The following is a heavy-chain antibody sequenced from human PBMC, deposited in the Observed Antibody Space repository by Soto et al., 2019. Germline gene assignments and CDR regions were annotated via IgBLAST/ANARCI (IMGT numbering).Heavy chain of an antibody. CDR1: GGSISSSSYY. D-gene: IGHD1-20*01. CDR2: IYYSGST. J-gene: IGHJ4*02. V-gene: IGHV4-39*01. CDR3: ARHVTGTLDY. Sequence: SETLSLTCTVSGGSISSSSYYRGWIRQPPGKGLEWIGSIYYSGSTYYNPSLKSRVTISVDTSKNQFSLKLSSVTAADTAVYYCARHVTGTLDYWGQGTLVTVSS.